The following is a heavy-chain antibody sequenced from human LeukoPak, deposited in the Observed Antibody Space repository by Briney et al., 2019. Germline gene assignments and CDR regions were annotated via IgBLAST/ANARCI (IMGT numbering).Heavy chain of an antibody. CDR1: GGSISSYY. V-gene: IGHV4-59*01. Sequence: SETLSLTCTVSGGSISSYYWSWIRQPPGKGLEWIGYIYYSGSTNYNPSLKSRVTISVDTSKNQFSLKLSSVTAADTAVYYCARWFGESPYYYYYYMDVWGKGTTVTISS. J-gene: IGHJ6*03. CDR2: IYYSGST. D-gene: IGHD3-10*01. CDR3: ARWFGESPYYYYYYMDV.